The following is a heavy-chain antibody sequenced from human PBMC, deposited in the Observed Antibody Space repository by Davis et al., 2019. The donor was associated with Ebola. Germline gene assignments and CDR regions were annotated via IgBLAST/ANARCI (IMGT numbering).Heavy chain of an antibody. V-gene: IGHV3-30*04. J-gene: IGHJ3*01. CDR3: ARDLTSTVVTPT. CDR1: GFTFSSYA. D-gene: IGHD4-23*01. Sequence: GGSLRLSCAASGFTFSSYAMHWVRQAPGKGLEWVAITSYDGNNKYYADSVKGRFTISRDNSKNTLYLQMNSLRAEDTAVYYCARDLTSTVVTPTWGQGTMVTVSS. CDR2: TSYDGNNK.